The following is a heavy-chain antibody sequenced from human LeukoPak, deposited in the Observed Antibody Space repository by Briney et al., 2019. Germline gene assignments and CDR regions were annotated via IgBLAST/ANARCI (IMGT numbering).Heavy chain of an antibody. Sequence: SETLSLTCTVSGGSISSYYWSWIRQPPGKGLEWIGYIYYSGSTNYNPSLKSRVTISVDTSKNQFSLKLSSVTAADTGVYYCARRAIAVAADWYFDLWGRSTLVTVSS. CDR2: IYYSGST. J-gene: IGHJ2*01. CDR1: GGSISSYY. D-gene: IGHD6-19*01. CDR3: ARRAIAVAADWYFDL. V-gene: IGHV4-59*08.